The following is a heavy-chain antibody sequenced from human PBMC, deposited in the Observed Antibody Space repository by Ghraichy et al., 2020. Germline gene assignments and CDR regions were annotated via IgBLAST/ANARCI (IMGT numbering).Heavy chain of an antibody. Sequence: SETLSLTCTVSGGSVSSGSYYWSWIRQPPGKGLEWIGYIYYSGSSNYNPSLKSRVTISVDTSKNQFSLKLSSVTAADTAVYYCASAYFYDSSGTFHHWGQGTLVTVSS. CDR2: IYYSGSS. CDR3: ASAYFYDSSGTFHH. J-gene: IGHJ1*01. V-gene: IGHV4-61*01. CDR1: GGSVSSGSYY. D-gene: IGHD3-22*01.